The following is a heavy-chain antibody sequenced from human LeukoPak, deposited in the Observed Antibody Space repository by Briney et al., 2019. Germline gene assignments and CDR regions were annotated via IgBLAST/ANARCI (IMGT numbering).Heavy chain of an antibody. V-gene: IGHV1-46*01. D-gene: IGHD2-2*01. J-gene: IGHJ4*02. Sequence: ASMNVSCKASGYTFTCYYMHWVRHAPGQGLEWMGIINPSGGSTSYAQKFQGRVTMTRDTSTSTVYMELSSLRTEDTAVYYCARDRLQYCSSTSCSTRGSIDYWGQGTLVTVSS. CDR3: ARDRLQYCSSTSCSTRGSIDY. CDR2: INPSGGST. CDR1: GYTFTCYY.